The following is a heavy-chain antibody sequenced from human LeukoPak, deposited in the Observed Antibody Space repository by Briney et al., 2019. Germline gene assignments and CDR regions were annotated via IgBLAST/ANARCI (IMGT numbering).Heavy chain of an antibody. CDR2: IYYSGST. V-gene: IGHV4-61*01. CDR1: GASFSSSTYY. D-gene: IGHD3-9*01. J-gene: IGHJ4*02. Sequence: SETLSLTCTVSGASFSSSTYYWGWIRQPLGKGLEWIGYIYYSGSTNYNPSLKSRVTISVDTSKNQFSLKLSSVTAADTAVYYCARYYDILTGYSTASFDYWGQGTLVTVSS. CDR3: ARYYDILTGYSTASFDY.